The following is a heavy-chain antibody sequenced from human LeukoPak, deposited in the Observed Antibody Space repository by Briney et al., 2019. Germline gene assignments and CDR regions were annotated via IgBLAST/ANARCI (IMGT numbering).Heavy chain of an antibody. CDR1: GYTFTGYY. D-gene: IGHD2-2*02. V-gene: IGHV1-2*02. CDR3: ARDGPVVVVPAAINY. Sequence: ASVKVSCKASGYTFTGYYMHWVRQAPGQGLGWRGWINPNSGGTNYAQKFQGRVTMTRDTSISTAYMELSRLRSDDTAVYYCARDGPVVVVPAAINYWGQGTLVTVSS. CDR2: INPNSGGT. J-gene: IGHJ4*02.